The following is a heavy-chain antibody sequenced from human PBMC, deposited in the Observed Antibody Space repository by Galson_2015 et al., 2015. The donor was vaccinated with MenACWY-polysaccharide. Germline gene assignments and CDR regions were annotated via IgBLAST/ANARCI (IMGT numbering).Heavy chain of an antibody. Sequence: SVRLSCAASGFTFRSYWMSWVRQAPGKGLEWVANIKQDGSDKYYVDSVKGRFTISRDNARNSLYLQMNSLRAEDTAVYYCARGPEWAYFDYWGQGTLVTVSS. CDR2: IKQDGSDK. CDR3: ARGPEWAYFDY. CDR1: GFTFRSYW. J-gene: IGHJ4*02. D-gene: IGHD3-3*01. V-gene: IGHV3-7*01.